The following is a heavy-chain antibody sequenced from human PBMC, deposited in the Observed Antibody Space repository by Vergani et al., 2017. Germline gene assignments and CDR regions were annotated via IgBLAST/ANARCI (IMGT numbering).Heavy chain of an antibody. CDR3: ARGGSGPDYFDY. CDR2: IYHSGST. CDR1: GGSISSGGYS. D-gene: IGHD3-16*01. J-gene: IGHJ4*02. V-gene: IGHV4-30-2*01. Sequence: LQLQESGSGLVKPSQTLSLTCAVSGGSISSGGYSWSWIRQPPGKGLEWIGYIYHSGSTYYNPSLKSRVTISVDRSKNQFSLKLSSVTAADTAVYYCARGGSGPDYFDYWGQGTLVTVSS.